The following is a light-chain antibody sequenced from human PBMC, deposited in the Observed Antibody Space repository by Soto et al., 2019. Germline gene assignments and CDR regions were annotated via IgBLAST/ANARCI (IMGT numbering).Light chain of an antibody. V-gene: IGLV2-14*01. J-gene: IGLJ3*02. Sequence: QSALTQPASVSGSPGQSFTISCTGTSSDVGGYNHVSWYQQHSGKVPKVIIYEVSNRPSGVSDRFSGSKSGNTASLTISGLQPEDEADYYCNSYTNTDTFCVFGGGTKVTVL. CDR2: EVS. CDR3: NSYTNTDTFCV. CDR1: SSDVGGYNH.